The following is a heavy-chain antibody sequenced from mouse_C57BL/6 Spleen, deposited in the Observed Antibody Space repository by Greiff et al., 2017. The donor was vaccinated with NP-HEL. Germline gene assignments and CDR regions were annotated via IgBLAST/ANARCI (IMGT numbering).Heavy chain of an antibody. Sequence: VQLQQSGAELVRPGASVTLSCKASGYTFTDYEMHWVKQTPVHGLEWIGAIDPETGGTAYNQKFKGKAILTADKSSSTAYMELRHLTSEDSAVYYCTNCCGNSYWFAYWGQGTLVTVSA. D-gene: IGHD1-1*01. CDR3: TNCCGNSYWFAY. CDR1: GYTFTDYE. J-gene: IGHJ3*01. CDR2: IDPETGGT. V-gene: IGHV1-15*01.